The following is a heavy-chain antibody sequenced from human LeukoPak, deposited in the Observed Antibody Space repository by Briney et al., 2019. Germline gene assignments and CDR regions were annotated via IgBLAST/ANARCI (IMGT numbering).Heavy chain of an antibody. CDR2: IRAYNGNT. D-gene: IGHD5-12*01. CDR1: RYTFTNYG. CDR3: AGDRVATIGDY. J-gene: IGHJ4*02. Sequence: GASVKVSCKSSRYTFTNYGISWVRQAPGQGLEGMGWIRAYNGNTKYAQKLQGRVTMTTDTSTSTAYMELRSLRSDDTAVYYCAGDRVATIGDYWGQGTLVTVSS. V-gene: IGHV1-18*01.